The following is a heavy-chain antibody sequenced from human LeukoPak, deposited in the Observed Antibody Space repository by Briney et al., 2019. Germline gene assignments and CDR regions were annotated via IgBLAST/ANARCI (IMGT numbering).Heavy chain of an antibody. D-gene: IGHD6-13*01. V-gene: IGHV3-9*01. CDR2: ISWNSGSI. CDR3: AKVAAAGPERDAFDI. J-gene: IGHJ3*02. CDR1: GFTFEDYA. Sequence: GRSLRLSCAASGFTFEDYAMHWVRQAPGKGLEWVSGISWNSGSIGYADSVKGRFTISRDNAKNSLYLQMNSLRAEDTALYYCAKVAAAGPERDAFDIWGQGTMVTVSS.